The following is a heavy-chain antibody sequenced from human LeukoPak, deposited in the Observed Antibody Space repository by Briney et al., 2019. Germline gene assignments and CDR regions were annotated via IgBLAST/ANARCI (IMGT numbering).Heavy chain of an antibody. V-gene: IGHV3-21*04. CDR3: AKDISTARWLVSDYGMDV. J-gene: IGHJ6*02. Sequence: GGSLRLSCAASGFTFSSYSMNWVRQAPGKGLEWVSSISSSSSYIYYADSVKGRFTISRDNSKNSLYLQMNSLRTEDTALYYCAKDISTARWLVSDYGMDVWGQGTTVTVSS. CDR2: ISSSSSYI. CDR1: GFTFSSYS. D-gene: IGHD6-19*01.